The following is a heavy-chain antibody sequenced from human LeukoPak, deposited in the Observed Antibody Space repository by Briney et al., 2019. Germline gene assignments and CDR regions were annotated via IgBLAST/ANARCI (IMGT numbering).Heavy chain of an antibody. Sequence: PSETLSLTCAVSGYSISSGYYWGWIRQPPGKGLEWIGRIYHSGSTYYNPSLKSRVTISVDTSKNQFSLKLSSVTAARTAVYYCASSSIAARRYYYYYYMDVWGKGTTVTVSS. J-gene: IGHJ6*03. CDR3: ASSSIAARRYYYYYYMDV. V-gene: IGHV4-38-2*01. CDR2: IYHSGST. D-gene: IGHD6-6*01. CDR1: GYSISSGYY.